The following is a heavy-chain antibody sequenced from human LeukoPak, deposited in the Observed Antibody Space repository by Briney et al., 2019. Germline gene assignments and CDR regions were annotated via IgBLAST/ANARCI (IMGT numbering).Heavy chain of an antibody. Sequence: PSETLSLTCTVSGGSMSSYYWSWIRPPPGKGLEWIAYIYYSGSTNYNPSLKSRLTISVDTPKNQFSLKLSSVTAADTAVYYCARAAVAGIWFDSWGQGTLLTVSS. CDR3: ARAAVAGIWFDS. CDR1: GGSMSSYY. CDR2: IYYSGST. J-gene: IGHJ5*01. V-gene: IGHV4-59*01. D-gene: IGHD6-19*01.